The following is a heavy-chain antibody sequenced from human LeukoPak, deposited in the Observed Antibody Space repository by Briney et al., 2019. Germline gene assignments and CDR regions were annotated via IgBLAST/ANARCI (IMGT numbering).Heavy chain of an antibody. CDR2: INPNSGGT. CDR3: ARAPYGDYGFDY. V-gene: IGHV1-2*02. CDR1: VYTFTGHY. Sequence: ASVKVSRKSSVYTFTGHYMHWVRQPPGQGLEWMGCINPNSGGTNYAQEFQGRVTMTTDTSISTAYMEQRRLRSYDTALYYWARAPYGDYGFDYWGQGTLVTVYS. D-gene: IGHD4-17*01. J-gene: IGHJ4*02.